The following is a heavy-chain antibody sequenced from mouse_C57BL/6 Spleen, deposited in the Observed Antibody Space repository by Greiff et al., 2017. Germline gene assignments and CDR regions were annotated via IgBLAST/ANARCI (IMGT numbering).Heavy chain of an antibody. D-gene: IGHD1-1*01. CDR1: GYTFTSYW. CDR2: INPSNGGT. J-gene: IGHJ1*03. V-gene: IGHV1-53*01. Sequence: VQLQQPGTELVKPGASVKLSCKASGYTFTSYWMHWVKQRPGQGLEWIGNINPSNGGTNYNEKFKSKATLTVDKSSSTAYMQLSSLTSEDSAVYYCARWGYGSPWYVDVWGTGTTVTVSS. CDR3: ARWGYGSPWYVDV.